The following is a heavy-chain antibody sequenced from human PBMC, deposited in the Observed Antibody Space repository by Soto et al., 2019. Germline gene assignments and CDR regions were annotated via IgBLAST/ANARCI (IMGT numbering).Heavy chain of an antibody. D-gene: IGHD1-1*01. CDR1: GFTFSSYA. J-gene: IGHJ3*02. V-gene: IGHV3-23*01. CDR3: AKDPDWNAGWGAFDI. Sequence: EVQLLESGGGLVQPGGSLRLSCAASGFTFSSYAISWVRQAPGXGLEWGSAISGSGGSTYYGDSVKGRFTISRENSKNTLYMQMNSLRADDKAVSYCAKDPDWNAGWGAFDIWGQGTMVTVSS. CDR2: ISGSGGST.